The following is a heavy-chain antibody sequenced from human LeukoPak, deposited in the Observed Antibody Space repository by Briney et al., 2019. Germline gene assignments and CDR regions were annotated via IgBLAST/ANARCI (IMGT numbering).Heavy chain of an antibody. Sequence: SETLSLTCTVSGGSISSYYWSWIRQPPGKGLQWIGDIYYSGSTTYNPSLKSRVTISVDTSKDQFSLKLSSVTAAETAVYYCARVGITIFGVRVDPWGQGTLVTVSS. J-gene: IGHJ5*02. CDR2: IYYSGST. CDR3: ARVGITIFGVRVDP. CDR1: GGSISSYY. D-gene: IGHD3-3*01. V-gene: IGHV4-59*01.